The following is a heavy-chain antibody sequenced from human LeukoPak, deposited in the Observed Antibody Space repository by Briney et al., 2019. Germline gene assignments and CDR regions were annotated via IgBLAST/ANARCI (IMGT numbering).Heavy chain of an antibody. J-gene: IGHJ3*02. V-gene: IGHV3-23*01. CDR3: AKPARTDAFDI. D-gene: IGHD1-14*01. Sequence: GGSLRLSCAASGFTFSSYAMNWVRQAPGKGLEWVSTISGSGANTYNADSVKGRFTISRDNSKNTLYLQMNSLRAEDMAVYYCAKPARTDAFDIWGQGTMITVSS. CDR2: ISGSGANT. CDR1: GFTFSSYA.